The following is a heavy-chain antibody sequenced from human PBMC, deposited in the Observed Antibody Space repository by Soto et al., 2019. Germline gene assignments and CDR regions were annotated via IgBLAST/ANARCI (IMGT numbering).Heavy chain of an antibody. D-gene: IGHD6-19*01. V-gene: IGHV1-8*01. J-gene: IGHJ5*02. CDR3: ARAAVAGLHGWFDP. CDR2: MNPNSGNT. Sequence: ASVKVSCKASGYTFTSYDINWVRQATGQGLEWMGWMNPNSGNTGYAQKFQGRVTMTRNTSISTAYMELSSLRSEDTAVYYCARAAVAGLHGWFDPWGQGNLVTVSS. CDR1: GYTFTSYD.